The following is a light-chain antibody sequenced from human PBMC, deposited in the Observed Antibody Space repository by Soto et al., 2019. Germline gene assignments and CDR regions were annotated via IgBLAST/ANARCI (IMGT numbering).Light chain of an antibody. Sequence: QSVLTRAPSACGPPLQSDTIPCTQTSSDVGAYNYVSWYQKHPGKAPKLMIYEVSKRPSGVPDRFSGSKSGNTASLTVSGLQAEDEADYYCSSYASSNNFFGTGTKVTVL. CDR2: EVS. J-gene: IGLJ1*01. CDR1: SSDVGAYNY. CDR3: SSYASSNNF. V-gene: IGLV2-8*01.